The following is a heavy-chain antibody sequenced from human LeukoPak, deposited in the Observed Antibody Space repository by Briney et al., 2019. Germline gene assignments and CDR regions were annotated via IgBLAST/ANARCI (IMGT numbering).Heavy chain of an antibody. V-gene: IGHV1-18*01. CDR3: ARHRWGGVVTRNPYYMDV. Sequence: GASVKVSCKASGYTFTSYGISWVRQAPGQGLEWMGWISAYNGNTNYAQKLQGRVTMTTDTSTSTAYMELRSLRSDDTAVYYCARHRWGGVVTRNPYYMDVWGKGTTVTVSS. CDR1: GYTFTSYG. CDR2: ISAYNGNT. J-gene: IGHJ6*03. D-gene: IGHD3-3*01.